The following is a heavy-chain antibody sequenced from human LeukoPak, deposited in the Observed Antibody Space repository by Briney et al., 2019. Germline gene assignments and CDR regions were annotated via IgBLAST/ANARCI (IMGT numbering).Heavy chain of an antibody. V-gene: IGHV3-33*01. CDR2: IWYDGSNK. CDR3: ARTYYDSSGYFDY. D-gene: IGHD3-22*01. Sequence: GGSLRLSCAASGFTFSSYGIHWVRQAPGKGLEWVAVIWYDGSNKYYADSVKGRFTISRDNSKNTLYLQMNSLRAEDTAVYYCARTYYDSSGYFDYWGQGTLVTVSS. J-gene: IGHJ4*02. CDR1: GFTFSSYG.